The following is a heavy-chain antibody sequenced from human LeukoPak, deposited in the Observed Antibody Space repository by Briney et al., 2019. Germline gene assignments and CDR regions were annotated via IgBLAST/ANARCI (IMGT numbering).Heavy chain of an antibody. D-gene: IGHD5-24*01. Sequence: SVNVSCTASGGTFSSYAISWVRQAPGQGLEWMGGIIPIFGTANYAQKFQGRVTITADESTSTAYMELSSLRSEDTAVYYCAGRDGYNYDYFDYWGQGTLVTVSS. CDR3: AGRDGYNYDYFDY. CDR1: GGTFSSYA. J-gene: IGHJ4*02. CDR2: IIPIFGTA. V-gene: IGHV1-69*01.